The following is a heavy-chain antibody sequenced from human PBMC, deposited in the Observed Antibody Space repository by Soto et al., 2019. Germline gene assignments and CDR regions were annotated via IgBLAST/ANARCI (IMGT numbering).Heavy chain of an antibody. CDR3: AKGPRSGYLGAYGMDV. CDR2: ISGSGGST. J-gene: IGHJ6*02. V-gene: IGHV3-23*01. D-gene: IGHD3-3*01. CDR1: GFTFSSYA. Sequence: GGSLRLSCAASGFTFSSYAMSWVRQAPGKGLEWVSAISGSGGSTYYADSVKGRFTISRDNSKNTLYLQMNSLRAEDTAVYYCAKGPRSGYLGAYGMDVWGQGTTVTVSS.